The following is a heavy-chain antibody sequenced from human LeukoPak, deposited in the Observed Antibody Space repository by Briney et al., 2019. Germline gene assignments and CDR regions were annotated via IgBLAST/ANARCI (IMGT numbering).Heavy chain of an antibody. J-gene: IGHJ4*02. CDR3: ARDRYDFWSGYANFDY. D-gene: IGHD3-3*01. CDR2: IYYSGST. CDR1: GGSISSGGYY. Sequence: SETLSLTCTVSGGSISSGGYYWGWIRQPPGKGLEWIGSIYYSGSTYYNPSLKSRVTISVDTSKNQFSLKLSSVTAADTAVYYCARDRYDFWSGYANFDYWGQGTLVTVSS. V-gene: IGHV4-39*07.